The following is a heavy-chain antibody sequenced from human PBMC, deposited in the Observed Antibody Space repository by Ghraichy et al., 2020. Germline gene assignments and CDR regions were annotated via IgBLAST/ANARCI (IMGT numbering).Heavy chain of an antibody. CDR3: ARDVVPSATKYGLDV. CDR2: IYYSGST. J-gene: IGHJ6*02. Sequence: SETLSLTFTVSGGSISSYYWHWIRQPPGKGLEWIGYIYYSGSTNYNSSLKSRVTISVDPSKNQFSLKLSSVTAADTAVYYCARDVVPSATKYGLDVWGQGTTVTVSS. CDR1: GGSISSYY. V-gene: IGHV4-59*01. D-gene: IGHD2-2*01.